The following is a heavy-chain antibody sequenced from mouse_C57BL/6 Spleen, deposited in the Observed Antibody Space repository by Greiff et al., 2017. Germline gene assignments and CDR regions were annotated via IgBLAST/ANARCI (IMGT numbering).Heavy chain of an antibody. Sequence: VQLKESGGGLVKPGGSLKLSCAASGFTFSDYGMHWVRQAPEKGLEWVAYISSGSSTIYYADTVKGRFTISRDNAKNTLFLQMTSLRSEDTAMYYCARQRGWLPYFDYWGQGTTLTVSS. D-gene: IGHD2-3*01. CDR1: GFTFSDYG. CDR2: ISSGSSTI. V-gene: IGHV5-17*01. CDR3: ARQRGWLPYFDY. J-gene: IGHJ2*01.